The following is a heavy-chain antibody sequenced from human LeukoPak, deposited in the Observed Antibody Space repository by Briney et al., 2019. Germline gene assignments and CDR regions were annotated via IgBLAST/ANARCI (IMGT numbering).Heavy chain of an antibody. J-gene: IGHJ4*02. CDR1: GFTFSSYG. D-gene: IGHD6-19*01. V-gene: IGHV3-33*01. CDR2: IWYDGSNK. Sequence: GGSLRLSCAAPGFTFSSYGMHWVRQAPRKGLEWVADIWYDGSNKYYADSVKGRFTISRDNSKNTLYLQMNSLRAGDTAVYYCARDLVGSGWYYFDYWGQGTLVTVSS. CDR3: ARDLVGSGWYYFDY.